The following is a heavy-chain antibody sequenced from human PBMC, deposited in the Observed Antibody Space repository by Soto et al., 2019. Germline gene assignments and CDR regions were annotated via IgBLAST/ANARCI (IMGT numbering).Heavy chain of an antibody. D-gene: IGHD6-6*01. CDR2: ISGSGMTI. Sequence: PGGPLRLSCEASGFTFSRYEMNWVRQAPGRGLEWISYISGSGMTIYYTDSVRGRFTISRDNARNSLFLEMNSLRVEDTAVYYCARDSYSSSSYMDVWGQGTTVTVSS. CDR1: GFTFSRYE. V-gene: IGHV3-48*03. J-gene: IGHJ6*02. CDR3: ARDSYSSSSYMDV.